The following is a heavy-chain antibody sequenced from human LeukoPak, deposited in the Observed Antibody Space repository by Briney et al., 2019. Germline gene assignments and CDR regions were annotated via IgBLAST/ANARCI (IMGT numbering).Heavy chain of an antibody. CDR1: GFTFSSYW. CDR3: ARDQYDTWSRRGNFDS. V-gene: IGHV3-74*01. D-gene: IGHD3-3*01. Sequence: GGSLRLSCAASGFTFSSYWMNWVRQAPGKGLVWVSRIASDGSSTTYADSVKGRFSISRDNAKNTLYLQMNSLRVEDTAVFYCARDQYDTWSRRGNFDSWGQGTLVIVSP. CDR2: IASDGSST. J-gene: IGHJ4*02.